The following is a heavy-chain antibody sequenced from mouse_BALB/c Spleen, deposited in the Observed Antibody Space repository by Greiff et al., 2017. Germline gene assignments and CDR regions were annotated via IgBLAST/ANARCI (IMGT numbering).Heavy chain of an antibody. Sequence: EVQAGGVWGGLVQPGGSRKLSCAASGFTFSSFGMHWVRQAPEKGLEWVAYISSGSSTIYYADTVKGRFTISRDNPKNTLFLQMTSLRSEDTAMYYCARWLGDYYAMDYWGQGTSVTVSS. CDR2: ISSGSSTI. CDR1: GFTFSSFG. D-gene: IGHD3-1*01. J-gene: IGHJ4*01. CDR3: ARWLGDYYAMDY. V-gene: IGHV5-17*02.